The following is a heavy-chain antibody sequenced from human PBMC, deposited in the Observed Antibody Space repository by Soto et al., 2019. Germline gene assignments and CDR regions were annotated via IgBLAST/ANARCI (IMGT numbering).Heavy chain of an antibody. CDR3: ARRISSRLFDY. Sequence: SETLSLTCTVSGGSLSSYYCNWIRQPPGKGLEWIGDLYYSGSPNYNPSLKSRVTISLDTSKNQFSLKLSFVTAADTAVYYCARRISSRLFDYWGQGALVTVSS. D-gene: IGHD3-3*02. V-gene: IGHV4-59*08. J-gene: IGHJ4*02. CDR1: GGSLSSYY. CDR2: LYYSGSP.